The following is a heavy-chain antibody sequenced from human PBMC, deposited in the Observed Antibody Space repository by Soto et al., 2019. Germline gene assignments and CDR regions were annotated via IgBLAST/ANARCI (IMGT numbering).Heavy chain of an antibody. CDR1: GFIFSRFW. V-gene: IGHV3-74*03. Sequence: GGSLRLSCSGSGFIFSRFWMHWVRQGPGKGLEWVSRINGDGASLAYAESVKGRFSISRDNVKNTLHLQMNSLGVDDTAVYFCAREGSLGLDVWGRGTTVTVSS. D-gene: IGHD3-10*01. CDR3: AREGSLGLDV. CDR2: INGDGASL. J-gene: IGHJ6*02.